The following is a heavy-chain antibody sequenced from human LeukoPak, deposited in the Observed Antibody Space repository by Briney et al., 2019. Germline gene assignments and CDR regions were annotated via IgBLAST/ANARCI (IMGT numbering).Heavy chain of an antibody. D-gene: IGHD3-3*01. CDR3: ARGGVTIFGVVINEEYYFDY. CDR2: IYHSGST. Sequence: SETLSLTCTVSGGSISSGGYSWSWIRQHPGKGLEWIGHIYHSGSTYYNPSLKSRVTISVDTSKNQFSLKLSSLTAADTAVYYCARGGVTIFGVVINEEYYFDYWGQGTLVTVSS. V-gene: IGHV4-31*03. J-gene: IGHJ4*02. CDR1: GGSISSGGYS.